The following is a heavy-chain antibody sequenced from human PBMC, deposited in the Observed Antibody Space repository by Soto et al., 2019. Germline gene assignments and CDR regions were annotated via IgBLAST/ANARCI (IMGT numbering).Heavy chain of an antibody. D-gene: IGHD6-13*01. J-gene: IGHJ4*02. CDR2: INPNSGGT. CDR3: ARVLAAAGTSFDY. V-gene: IGHV1-2*04. Sequence: QVQLVQSGAEVKKPGASVKVSCKASGYTFTGYYMHWVRQAPGQGLERMGWINPNSGGTNYAQKFQGWVTMTRDTSISTAYMELGRLRSDDTAVYYCARVLAAAGTSFDYWGQGTLVTVSS. CDR1: GYTFTGYY.